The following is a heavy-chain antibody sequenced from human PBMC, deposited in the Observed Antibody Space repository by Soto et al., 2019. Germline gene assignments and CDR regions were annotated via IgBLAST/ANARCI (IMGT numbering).Heavy chain of an antibody. CDR1: GFSLSTREVG. CDR3: AHRGYGYNYFDY. CDR2: IYWYDDN. J-gene: IGHJ4*02. Sequence: ESGPTLVNPTQTLTLTCTFSGFSLSTREVGVGWIRQPPGKALEWLALIYWYDDNRYSPSLKSRLTITNYTSKNQVVLTVTNMDPVDTATYYCAHRGYGYNYFDYWGQGTLVTVS. D-gene: IGHD5-12*01. V-gene: IGHV2-5*01.